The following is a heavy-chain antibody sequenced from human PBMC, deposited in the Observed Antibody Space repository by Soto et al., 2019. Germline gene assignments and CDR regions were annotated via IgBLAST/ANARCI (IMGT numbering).Heavy chain of an antibody. V-gene: IGHV4-30-4*01. CDR3: ARVDTAMVYFDY. J-gene: IGHJ4*02. D-gene: IGHD5-18*01. Sequence: SETLSLTCTVSGGSISSGDYYWSWIRQPPGKGLEWIGYIYYSGSTYYNPSLKSRVTISVGTSKNQFSLKLSSVTAADTAVYYCARVDTAMVYFDYWGQGTLVTVSS. CDR2: IYYSGST. CDR1: GGSISSGDYY.